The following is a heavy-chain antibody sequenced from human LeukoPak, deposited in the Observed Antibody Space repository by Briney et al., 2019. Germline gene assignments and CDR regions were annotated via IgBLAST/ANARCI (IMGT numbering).Heavy chain of an antibody. CDR1: GYTLTELS. CDR3: ATESYCSSTSCYGTQDYYYGMDV. D-gene: IGHD2-2*01. J-gene: IGHJ6*02. CDR2: FDPEDGET. V-gene: IGHV1-24*01. Sequence: ASVTASCKVSGYTLTELSMHWVRQAPGKGLEWMGGFDPEDGETIYAQKFQGRVTMTEDTSTDTAYMELSSLRSEDTAVYYCATESYCSSTSCYGTQDYYYGMDVWGQGTTVTVSS.